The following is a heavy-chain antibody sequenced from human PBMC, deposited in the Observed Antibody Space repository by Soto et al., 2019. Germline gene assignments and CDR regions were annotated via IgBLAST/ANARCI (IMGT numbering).Heavy chain of an antibody. D-gene: IGHD4-17*01. V-gene: IGHV2-70*11. CDR1: GFSLSTSGMC. Sequence: SGPTLVNPTQTLTLTCTFSGFSLSTSGMCVSWIRQPPGKALEWLARIDWDDDKYYSTSLKTRLTISKDTSKNQVVLTMTNMDPVDTATYYCARIPVTISLLRRHYYYYMDVWGKGTTVTVSS. CDR2: IDWDDDK. J-gene: IGHJ6*03. CDR3: ARIPVTISLLRRHYYYYMDV.